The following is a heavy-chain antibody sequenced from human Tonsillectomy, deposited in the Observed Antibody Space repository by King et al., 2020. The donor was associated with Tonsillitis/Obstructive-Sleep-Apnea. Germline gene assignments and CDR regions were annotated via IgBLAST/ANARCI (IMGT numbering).Heavy chain of an antibody. D-gene: IGHD2-8*01. CDR3: ARAYCTNGVCYTDYFDY. CDR2: IYYSGST. Sequence: QLQESGPGLVKPSETLSLTCTVSGGSISSSSYYWGWIRQPPGMGLEWIGSIYYSGSTYYNPSLKSRVTISVDTSKNQFSLKLSSVTAADTAVYYCARAYCTNGVCYTDYFDYWGQGTLVTVSS. J-gene: IGHJ4*02. V-gene: IGHV4-39*01. CDR1: GGSISSSSYY.